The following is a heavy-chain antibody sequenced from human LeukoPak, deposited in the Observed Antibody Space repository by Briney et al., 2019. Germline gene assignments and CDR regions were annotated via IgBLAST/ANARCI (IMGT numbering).Heavy chain of an antibody. J-gene: IGHJ4*02. CDR2: IYYSGST. D-gene: IGHD2-2*01. Sequence: PSETLSLTCTVSGGSISSYYWSWIRQPPGKGLEWIGYIYYSGSTNYNPSLKSRVTISVDTSKNQFSLKLSSVTAADTAVYYCARYCSSTSCNEDYWGQGTLVTVSS. V-gene: IGHV4-59*12. CDR3: ARYCSSTSCNEDY. CDR1: GGSISSYY.